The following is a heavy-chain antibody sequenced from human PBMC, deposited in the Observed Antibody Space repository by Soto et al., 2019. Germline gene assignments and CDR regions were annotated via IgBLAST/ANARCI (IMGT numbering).Heavy chain of an antibody. Sequence: VQLVQSGAEVKKPGASVKVSCKASGYSFTSYGISWVRQAPGQGLGWMGWISAYNGNKKYAQKLQGRVTMTTDTSTSVDYMELRSLRSDDTAVYYCARDLGQQLVDYWGQGTLVTVSS. V-gene: IGHV1-18*01. CDR3: ARDLGQQLVDY. D-gene: IGHD6-13*01. CDR2: ISAYNGNK. CDR1: GYSFTSYG. J-gene: IGHJ4*02.